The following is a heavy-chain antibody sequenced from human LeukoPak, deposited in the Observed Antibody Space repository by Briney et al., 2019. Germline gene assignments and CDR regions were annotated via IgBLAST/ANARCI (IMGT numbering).Heavy chain of an antibody. J-gene: IGHJ4*02. CDR1: GYTFSSYW. Sequence: GESLRISYKGSGYTFSSYWIGWVRQMPGKGLEWMGIIYPGDSDTRYSPSLQGQVTISVDTSIGTAYLQWSSLKASDTAIYYCARQNDFRLDYWGQGTLVTVSS. D-gene: IGHD3-3*01. CDR2: IYPGDSDT. CDR3: ARQNDFRLDY. V-gene: IGHV5-51*01.